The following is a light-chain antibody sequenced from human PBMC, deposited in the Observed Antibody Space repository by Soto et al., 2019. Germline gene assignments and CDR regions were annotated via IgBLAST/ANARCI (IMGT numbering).Light chain of an antibody. CDR2: GAY. V-gene: IGKV3-15*01. Sequence: EIVMSQSPAPQSFFPRERTTLSHRGSQSVGNNLAWYQQKPGQAPRLLIYGAYTRATGIPARFSGSGSGTDFTLTISSLQSEDFAVYYCQHYNYWPPKTFGQGTKVDIK. J-gene: IGKJ1*01. CDR1: QSVGNN. CDR3: QHYNYWPPKT.